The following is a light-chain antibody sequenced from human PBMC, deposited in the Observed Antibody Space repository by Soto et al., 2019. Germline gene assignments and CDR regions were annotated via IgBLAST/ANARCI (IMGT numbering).Light chain of an antibody. Sequence: EIVLTQSPGTLSLSPGERATLSCKASQSVTSRHVAWYQPKPGKAPSLLIYGATSRATGIPDRFSVSGSVTGFTLTISRLEPEDWAVDFGQEYNNSPAYTFGQGTKLEIK. CDR2: GAT. V-gene: IGKV3-20*01. CDR1: QSVTSRH. J-gene: IGKJ2*01. CDR3: QEYNNSPAYT.